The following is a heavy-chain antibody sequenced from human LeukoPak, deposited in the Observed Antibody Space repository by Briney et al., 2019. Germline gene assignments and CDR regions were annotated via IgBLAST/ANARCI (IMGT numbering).Heavy chain of an antibody. D-gene: IGHD6-6*01. J-gene: IGHJ5*02. CDR1: GYTFTSYG. CDR3: ARGPDSSSSNWFDP. V-gene: IGHV1-18*01. CDR2: ISAYNGNT. Sequence: ASVKVSCKASGYTFTSYGISWVRQAPGQGLEWMGWISAYNGNTNYAQKLQDRVTMTTDTSTSTAYMELRSLRSDDTAVYYCARGPDSSSSNWFDPWGQGTLVTVSS.